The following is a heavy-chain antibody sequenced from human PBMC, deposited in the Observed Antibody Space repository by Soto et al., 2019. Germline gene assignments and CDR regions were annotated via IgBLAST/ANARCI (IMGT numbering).Heavy chain of an antibody. V-gene: IGHV3-48*01. D-gene: IGHD6-6*01. CDR3: ARDENGSLDY. J-gene: IGHJ4*02. CDR2: ISPSDTTI. Sequence: EAQLVESGGTLVQPGGSLRLSCVASGFTFSSYSMNWVRQAPGKGLEWVAYISPSDTTIYYADSVKGRFTISRDDSKNSVYLQMNSLRVDDTALYYCARDENGSLDYWGQGILVTVSS. CDR1: GFTFSSYS.